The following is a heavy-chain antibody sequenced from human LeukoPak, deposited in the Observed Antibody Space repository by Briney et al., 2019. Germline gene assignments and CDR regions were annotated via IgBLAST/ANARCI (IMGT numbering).Heavy chain of an antibody. CDR1: GFTFSSYA. CDR3: TKTNEIFPGYYYGMDV. D-gene: IGHD2-21*01. Sequence: QPGGSLRLSCAASGFTFSSYAMSWVRHAPGKGLEWVSVISGSGSSTYYADSVEGRFTISRDSSENTLNLQMNSLRAEDTAVYYCTKTNEIFPGYYYGMDVWGQGTTVTVSS. V-gene: IGHV3-23*01. CDR2: ISGSGSST. J-gene: IGHJ6*02.